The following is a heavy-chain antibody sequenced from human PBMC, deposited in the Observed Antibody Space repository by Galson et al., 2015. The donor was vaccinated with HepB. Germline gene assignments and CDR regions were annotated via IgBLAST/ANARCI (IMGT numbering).Heavy chain of an antibody. V-gene: IGHV3-48*01. CDR1: GFTFSSYS. J-gene: IGHJ6*03. CDR3: ARAGTRTYYDILTGQDYYYMDV. Sequence: SLRLSCAASGFTFSSYSMNWVRQAPGKGLEWVSYISSSSSTIYYADSVKGRFTISRDNAKNSLYLQMNSLRAEDTAVYYCARAGTRTYYDILTGQDYYYMDVWGKGTTVTVSS. CDR2: ISSSSSTI. D-gene: IGHD3-9*01.